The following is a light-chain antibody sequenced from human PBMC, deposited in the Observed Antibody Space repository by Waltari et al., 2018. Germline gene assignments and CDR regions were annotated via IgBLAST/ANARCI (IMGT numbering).Light chain of an antibody. CDR2: NVN. Sequence: QSALTQPASVSGSPGQSITVSGTGTSSDVGAYHYVSWYHQHPGKAPRLIIYNVNSRPSGVSHRFSGSKSDNTASLTISGLQAEDEADYYCASYTKTSTLVFGGGTRLTVL. V-gene: IGLV2-14*03. CDR3: ASYTKTSTLV. CDR1: SSDVGAYHY. J-gene: IGLJ2*01.